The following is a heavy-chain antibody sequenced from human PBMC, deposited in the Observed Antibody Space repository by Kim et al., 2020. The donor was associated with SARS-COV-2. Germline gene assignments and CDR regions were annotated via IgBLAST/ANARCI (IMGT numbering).Heavy chain of an antibody. CDR1: GYTFTSYD. J-gene: IGHJ6*02. CDR3: ARVKGVLWFGELLPRPFLGMDV. V-gene: IGHV1-8*01. Sequence: ASVKVSCKASGYTFTSYDINWARQATGQGLEWMGWMNPNSGNTGYAQKFQGRVTMTRNTSISTAYMELSSLRSEDTAVYYCARVKGVLWFGELLPRPFLGMDVWGQGTTVTVSS. CDR2: MNPNSGNT. D-gene: IGHD3-10*01.